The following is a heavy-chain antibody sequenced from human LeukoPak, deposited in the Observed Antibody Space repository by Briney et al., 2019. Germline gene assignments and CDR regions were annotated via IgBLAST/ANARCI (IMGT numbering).Heavy chain of an antibody. V-gene: IGHV4-31*03. J-gene: IGHJ4*02. Sequence: SETLSLTCTVSGGSISSGGYYWSWIRQHPGKGLEWIGYIYYSGSTYYNPSLKSRVTISVDTSKNQFSLKLSSVTAADTAVYYCAREGVYYDSSGQVDYWGQGTLVTVSS. CDR2: IYYSGST. D-gene: IGHD3-22*01. CDR3: AREGVYYDSSGQVDY. CDR1: GGSISSGGYY.